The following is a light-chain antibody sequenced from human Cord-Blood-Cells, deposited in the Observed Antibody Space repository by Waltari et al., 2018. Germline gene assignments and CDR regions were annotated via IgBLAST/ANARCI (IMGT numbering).Light chain of an antibody. J-gene: IGKJ5*01. CDR2: AAS. V-gene: IGKV1-9*01. CDR3: QQLNSYPIT. Sequence: IQLTQYPSSLSASVGDRVTITCRASQGISSYLAWYQQTPVKAPKLLSYAASTLQSGVPSRFSGSGSGTDFTLTISILQPEDFATYYCQQLNSYPITFGQGTRLEIK. CDR1: QGISSY.